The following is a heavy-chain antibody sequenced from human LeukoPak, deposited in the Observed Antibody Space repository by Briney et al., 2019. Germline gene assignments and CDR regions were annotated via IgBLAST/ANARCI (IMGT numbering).Heavy chain of an antibody. J-gene: IGHJ5*02. Sequence: GASVKDSRMTSRITLISFAVQWVRQARERRVGCLGWIVVGSGTTKYAQKLQDRVTITRDMSTSTAFMELRSLRFDDTAVYYCAADVIPGPKGFDPWGQGTLVTVSS. CDR3: AADVIPGPKGFDP. CDR1: RITLISFA. V-gene: IGHV1-58*01. CDR2: IVVGSGTT. D-gene: IGHD2-21*01.